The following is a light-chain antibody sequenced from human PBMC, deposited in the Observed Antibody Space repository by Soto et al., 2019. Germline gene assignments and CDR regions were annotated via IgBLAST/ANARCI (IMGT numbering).Light chain of an antibody. V-gene: IGKV3-15*01. CDR1: QSVSSN. CDR3: QQYNNWPPKT. CDR2: GAS. Sequence: EILMPQSPATLSVSPGERATLSCRSSQSVSSNLAWYQQKPGQAPRLLIYGASTRATGIPARFSGSGSGTEFTLTISSLQSEDFAVYYCQQYNNWPPKTFGQGTKVDIK. J-gene: IGKJ1*01.